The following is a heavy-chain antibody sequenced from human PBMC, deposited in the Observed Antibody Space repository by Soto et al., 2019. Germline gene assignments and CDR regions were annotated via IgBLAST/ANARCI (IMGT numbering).Heavy chain of an antibody. D-gene: IGHD3-10*01. V-gene: IGHV1-69*02. CDR3: ARANYTSYYGSRSYTYYYYGMDV. Sequence: QVQLVQSGAEVKKPGSSVKVSCKASGGTFSSYTISWVRQAPGQGLEWMGRIIPILGIANYAQKFQGRVTISAYKSTRTAYMELSSLRTEDTAVYYCARANYTSYYGSRSYTYYYYGMDVWGQGTTVTVSS. J-gene: IGHJ6*02. CDR2: IIPILGIA. CDR1: GGTFSSYT.